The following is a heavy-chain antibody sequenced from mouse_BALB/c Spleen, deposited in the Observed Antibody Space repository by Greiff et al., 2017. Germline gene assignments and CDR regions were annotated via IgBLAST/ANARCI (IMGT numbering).Heavy chain of an antibody. J-gene: IGHJ3*01. Sequence: DVQLQESGPGLVKPSQSLSLTCTVTGYSITSDYAWNWIRQFPGNKLEWMGYISYSGSTSYNPSLKSRISITRDTSKNQFFLQLNSVTTEDTATYYCARGYYGNYWFAYWGQGTLVTVSA. CDR3: ARGYYGNYWFAY. D-gene: IGHD2-1*01. CDR2: ISYSGST. V-gene: IGHV3-2*02. CDR1: GYSITSDYA.